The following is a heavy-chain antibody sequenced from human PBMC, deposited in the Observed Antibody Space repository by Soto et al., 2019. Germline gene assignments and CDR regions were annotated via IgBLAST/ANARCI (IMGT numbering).Heavy chain of an antibody. CDR1: GGTFISYA. CDR2: IIPMYGPA. V-gene: IGHV1-69*01. Sequence: QVPLVQSGAEVKKPGSSVTVSCKASGGTFISYAIHWVRQAPGQGLEWMGGIIPMYGPAKYAQRFQGRVTITADESTTTVYMELTSLTSQDTAVYYCARVTSMVRGVIDNGFDPWGHGTLVTVSS. D-gene: IGHD3-10*01. CDR3: ARVTSMVRGVIDNGFDP. J-gene: IGHJ5*02.